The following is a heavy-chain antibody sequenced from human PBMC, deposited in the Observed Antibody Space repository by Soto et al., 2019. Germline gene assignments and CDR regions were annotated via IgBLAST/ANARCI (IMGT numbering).Heavy chain of an antibody. J-gene: IGHJ4*02. CDR2: ISAYNGNT. Sequence: ASVKVSCKASGYTFTSYGISWVRQAPGQGREWMGWISAYNGNTNYAQKLQGRVTMTTDTSTSTAYMELRSLRSDDTAVYYCARGGHVVVVTAALDYWGQGTLVTVSS. V-gene: IGHV1-18*01. CDR3: ARGGHVVVVTAALDY. CDR1: GYTFTSYG. D-gene: IGHD2-21*02.